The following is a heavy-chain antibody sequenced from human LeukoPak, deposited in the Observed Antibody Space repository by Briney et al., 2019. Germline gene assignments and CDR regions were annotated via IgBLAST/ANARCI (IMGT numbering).Heavy chain of an antibody. CDR2: IKQDGSDK. V-gene: IGHV3-7*01. J-gene: IGHJ4*02. D-gene: IGHD3-16*01. CDR3: ARAGGGDY. Sequence: PGGSLRLSCVASGFKFSTYWMSWVRQAPGKGLEWVANIKQDGSDKYYVDSVKGRFTISRDNTKNSLYLQMNSLRAEDTAVYYCARAGGGDYWGQGTLVTVSS. CDR1: GFKFSTYW.